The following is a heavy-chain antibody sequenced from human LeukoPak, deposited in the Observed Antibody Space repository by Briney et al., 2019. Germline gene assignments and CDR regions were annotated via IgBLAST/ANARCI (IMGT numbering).Heavy chain of an antibody. Sequence: ASVKVSCKASGYTFTSYYMHWVRQAPGQGLEWMGWINPNSGGTNYAQKFQGRVTMTRDTSISTAYMELSRLRSDDTAVYYCARSGSGYYFIDYWGQGTLVTVSS. V-gene: IGHV1-2*02. CDR2: INPNSGGT. D-gene: IGHD3-22*01. CDR3: ARSGSGYYFIDY. J-gene: IGHJ4*02. CDR1: GYTFTSYY.